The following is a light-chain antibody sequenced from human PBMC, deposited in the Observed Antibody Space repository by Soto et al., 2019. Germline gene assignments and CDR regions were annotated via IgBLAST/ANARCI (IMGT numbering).Light chain of an antibody. V-gene: IGKV1-12*02. CDR3: QQDHSLPWT. CDR2: STS. J-gene: IGKJ1*01. Sequence: DIQMTQSPSSVSASAGDRVNITCRASQGINSWVGWDQQKPGEDPKLLIYSTSFLQSGVPSRFSGSGSGTDYILTISSLQTEDFATDVCQQDHSLPWTFGQGTKVELK. CDR1: QGINSW.